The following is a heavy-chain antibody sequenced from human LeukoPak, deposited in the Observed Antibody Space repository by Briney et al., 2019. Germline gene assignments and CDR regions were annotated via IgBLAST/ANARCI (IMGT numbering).Heavy chain of an antibody. Sequence: GGSLRLSCAASGFIFSAYEMNWVRQAPGKALEWVSYISSSGSTIYYADSVKGRFTISRDNAKKSLYLQMNSLRAEDTAVYYCARVYSSGWSYWGQGTLVTVSS. CDR2: ISSSGSTI. CDR1: GFIFSAYE. D-gene: IGHD6-19*01. J-gene: IGHJ4*02. CDR3: ARVYSSGWSY. V-gene: IGHV3-48*03.